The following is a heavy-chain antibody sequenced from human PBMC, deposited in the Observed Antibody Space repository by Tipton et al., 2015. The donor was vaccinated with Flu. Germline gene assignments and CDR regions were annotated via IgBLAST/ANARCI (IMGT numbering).Heavy chain of an antibody. D-gene: IGHD3-22*01. J-gene: IGHJ4*02. CDR1: GFTFSGSA. CDR3: TRHSDYYDSSGYPFDY. CDR2: IRSKANSYAT. Sequence: SLRLSCAASGFTFSGSAMHWVRQASGKGLEWVGRIRSKANSYATASAASVKGRFTISRDDSKNTAYLQMNSLKTEDTAVYYCTRHSDYYDSSGYPFDYWGQGTLVTVSS. V-gene: IGHV3-73*01.